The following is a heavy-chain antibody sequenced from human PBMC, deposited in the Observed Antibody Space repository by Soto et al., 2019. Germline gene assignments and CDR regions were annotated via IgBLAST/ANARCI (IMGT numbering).Heavy chain of an antibody. CDR2: FHFSGST. D-gene: IGHD5-18*01. J-gene: IGHJ4*01. Sequence: SETLSLTCTVSGGSINGYYWTWLRQSPTNGLEWIGYFHFSGSTKYNPSLESRLTISADTSKNQISLTLSSVTAADTAVYYCARASGYSYGYDDFFDNWGQGTLVTVS. CDR1: GGSINGYY. V-gene: IGHV4-59*01. CDR3: ARASGYSYGYDDFFDN.